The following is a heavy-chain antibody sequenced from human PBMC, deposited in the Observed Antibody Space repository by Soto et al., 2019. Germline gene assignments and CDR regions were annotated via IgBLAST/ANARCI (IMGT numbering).Heavy chain of an antibody. V-gene: IGHV3-23*01. J-gene: IGHJ2*01. CDR1: GFTFSSYA. D-gene: IGHD4-17*01. CDR3: AKRTVGWYFDL. Sequence: EVQLLESGGGLVQPGGSLRLSCAASGFTFSSYAMNWDRQAPGKGLEWVSVISGSGGSTYYADAVKGRFTISRDNSKNTLYLQMNSLRAEDTAVYYCAKRTVGWYFDLWGRGTLVTVSS. CDR2: ISGSGGST.